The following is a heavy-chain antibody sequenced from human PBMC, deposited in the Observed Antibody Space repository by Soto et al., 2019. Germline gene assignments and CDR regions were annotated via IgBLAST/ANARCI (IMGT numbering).Heavy chain of an antibody. V-gene: IGHV3-7*01. CDR1: GLAFSTHW. CDR3: ATRPNNFHYYVGGFDF. CDR2: INQDGTEK. J-gene: IGHJ4*02. Sequence: EVQLVEFGGGLVQPGGSLRLSCAASGLAFSTHWMTWVRQAPGKGLEWVANINQDGTEKYYVDSVKGRFTISRDNAKNSLYMQINSQTAEDTALYYCATRPNNFHYYVGGFDFWGQGALVTVSS. D-gene: IGHD3-16*01.